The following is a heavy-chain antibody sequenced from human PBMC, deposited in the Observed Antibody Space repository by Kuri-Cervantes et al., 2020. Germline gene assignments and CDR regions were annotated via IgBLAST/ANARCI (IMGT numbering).Heavy chain of an antibody. V-gene: IGHV4-59*08. CDR2: IYYSGST. Sequence: SETLSLTCTVSGGSISSYYWSWIRQPPGKGLEWIGYIYYSGSTNYNPSLKSRVTISVDTSKNQFSLKLSSVTAADTAVYYCARQGGSQHYFDYWGQGTLVTVSS. CDR1: GGSISSYY. D-gene: IGHD1-26*01. CDR3: ARQGGSQHYFDY. J-gene: IGHJ4*02.